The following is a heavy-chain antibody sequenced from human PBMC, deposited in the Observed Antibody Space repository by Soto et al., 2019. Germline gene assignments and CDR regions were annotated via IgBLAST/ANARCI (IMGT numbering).Heavy chain of an antibody. CDR1: GHSFSSYA. J-gene: IGHJ4*02. V-gene: IGHV1-3*01. D-gene: IGHD3-10*01. CDR2: INAGNGNT. CDR3: ARVGHYTPTYYFDY. Sequence: XAVKVSCHAAGHSFSSYAMDWVRQAPGQRLEWMGWINAGNGNTKYSQKFQGRVTITRDTSASTAYMELSSLRSEDTAVYYCARVGHYTPTYYFDYCGQRTLVTVSS.